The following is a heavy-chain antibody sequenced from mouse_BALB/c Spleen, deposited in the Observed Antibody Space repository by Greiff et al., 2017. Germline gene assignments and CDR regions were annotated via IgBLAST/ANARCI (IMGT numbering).Heavy chain of an antibody. CDR1: GFSLTGYG. J-gene: IGHJ1*01. Sequence: QVHVKQSGPGLVAPSQSLSITCTVSGFSLTGYGVNWVRQPPGKGLEWLGMIWGDGSTDYNSALKSRLSISKDNSKSQVFLKMNSLQTDDTARYYCAREGYGSSYWYFDVWGAGTTVTVSS. V-gene: IGHV2-6-7*01. CDR3: AREGYGSSYWYFDV. D-gene: IGHD1-1*01. CDR2: IWGDGST.